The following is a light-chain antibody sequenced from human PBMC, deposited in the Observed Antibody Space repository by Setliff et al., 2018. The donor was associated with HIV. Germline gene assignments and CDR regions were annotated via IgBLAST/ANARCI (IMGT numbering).Light chain of an antibody. CDR2: SNN. CDR1: SSNIGSNT. Sequence: QSVLTQPPSASGTPGQRVTISCSGSSSNIGSNTVNWYRQLPGTAPKLLIYSNNQRPSGVPDRFSGSKSGTSASLGISGLQSEDEADYYCAAWGDSLNGQVFGTGTKVTVL. CDR3: AAWGDSLNGQV. V-gene: IGLV1-44*01. J-gene: IGLJ1*01.